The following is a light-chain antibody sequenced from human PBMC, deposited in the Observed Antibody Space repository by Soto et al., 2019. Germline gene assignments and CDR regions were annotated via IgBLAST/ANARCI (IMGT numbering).Light chain of an antibody. Sequence: DIQLTQSPSFLSASVGDRVTITCRASQGISRYLSWYQQKPGKAPKILIYAASTLQTGVPSRFSGSGSGTDFTLTISSLQHELFAAYYCRQSYIYPLTFGGGTKVDIK. CDR3: RQSYIYPLT. CDR2: AAS. V-gene: IGKV1-9*01. J-gene: IGKJ4*01. CDR1: QGISRY.